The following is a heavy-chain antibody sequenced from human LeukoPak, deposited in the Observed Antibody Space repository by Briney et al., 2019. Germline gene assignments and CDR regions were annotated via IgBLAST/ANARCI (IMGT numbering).Heavy chain of an antibody. D-gene: IGHD6-19*01. V-gene: IGHV3-23*01. CDR1: GFTFSSYG. Sequence: GGSLRLSCAASGFTFSSYGMSWVRQAPGKGLEWVSAISGSGGSTYYADSVKGRYTISRDNSKNTLYLQMNSLRAEDTAVYYCAKDGYSSGWYMGYYFDYWGQGTLVTVSS. CDR3: AKDGYSSGWYMGYYFDY. CDR2: ISGSGGST. J-gene: IGHJ4*02.